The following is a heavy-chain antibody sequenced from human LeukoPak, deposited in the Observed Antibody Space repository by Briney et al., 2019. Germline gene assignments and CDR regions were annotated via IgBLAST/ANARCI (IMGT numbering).Heavy chain of an antibody. D-gene: IGHD1-14*01. V-gene: IGHV4-34*01. CDR3: ARLFAGTFDY. Sequence: PSETLSLTCAVYGGSFSGYYWSWIRQPPGKGLEWIGEINHSGSTNYNPSVKSRVTISVDTSKNQFSLKLSSVPAADTAVYYCARLFAGTFDYWGQGTLVTVSS. CDR1: GGSFSGYY. CDR2: INHSGST. J-gene: IGHJ4*02.